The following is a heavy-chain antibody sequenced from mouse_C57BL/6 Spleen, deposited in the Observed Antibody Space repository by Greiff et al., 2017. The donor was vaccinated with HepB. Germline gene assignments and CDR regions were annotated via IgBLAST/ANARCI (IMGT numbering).Heavy chain of an antibody. CDR3: ARATTGVFAY. V-gene: IGHV3-6*01. CDR1: GYSITSGYY. J-gene: IGHJ3*01. CDR2: ISYDGSN. Sequence: DVKLQESGPGLVKPSQSLSLTCSVTGYSITSGYYWNWIRQFPGNKLEWMGYISYDGSNNYNPSLKNRISITRDTSKNQFFLKLNSVTTEDTATYYCARATTGVFAYWGQGTLVTVSA. D-gene: IGHD1-1*01.